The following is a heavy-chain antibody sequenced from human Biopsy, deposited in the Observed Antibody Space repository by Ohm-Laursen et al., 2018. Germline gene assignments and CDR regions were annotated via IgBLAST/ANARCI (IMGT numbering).Heavy chain of an antibody. V-gene: IGHV3-73*01. CDR3: SLEGAGFDN. CDR1: GFTFSASA. Sequence: LSLTCAASGFTFSASAVHWVRQASGKWLEWVGHIRSKAKSYATAYAASVTGRLTISRDDSKNTTYLQMNSLKTEDTAVYYCSLEGAGFDNWGQGTLVTVSS. D-gene: IGHD3-10*01. J-gene: IGHJ4*02. CDR2: IRSKAKSYAT.